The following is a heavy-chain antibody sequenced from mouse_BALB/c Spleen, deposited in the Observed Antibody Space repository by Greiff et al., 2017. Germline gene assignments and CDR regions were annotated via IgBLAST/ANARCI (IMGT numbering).Heavy chain of an antibody. CDR1: GYTFTSYW. J-gene: IGHJ4*01. V-gene: IGHV1-5*01. Sequence: VQLQQSGTVLARPGASVKMSCKASGYTFTSYWMHWVKQRPGQGLEWIGAIYPGNSDTSSNQKFKGKAKLTAVTSTSTAYMELSSLTNEDSAVYYCTRGVGFRYAMDYWGQGTSVTVSS. CDR2: IYPGNSDT. CDR3: TRGVGFRYAMDY.